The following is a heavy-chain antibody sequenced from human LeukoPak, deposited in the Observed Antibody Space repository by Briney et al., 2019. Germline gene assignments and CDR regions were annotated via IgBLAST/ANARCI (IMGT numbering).Heavy chain of an antibody. D-gene: IGHD1-26*01. Sequence: GGSLRLSCAASGFTLSGHWMSWVRQAPAKGLEWVAHMNGDGSQIYYMDFVKGRFTISRDNAKNSLYLQMNGLRAEDTAVYYCVAWGNSGNSWGQGTMVIVSS. J-gene: IGHJ3*01. CDR3: VAWGNSGNS. CDR1: GFTLSGHW. V-gene: IGHV3-7*01. CDR2: MNGDGSQI.